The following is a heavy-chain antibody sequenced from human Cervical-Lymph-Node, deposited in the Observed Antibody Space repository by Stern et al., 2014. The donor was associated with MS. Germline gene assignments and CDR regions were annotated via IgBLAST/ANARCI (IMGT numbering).Heavy chain of an antibody. CDR1: GFTFSNYW. CDR2: MNSGGSST. D-gene: IGHD2-15*01. J-gene: IGHJ6*02. V-gene: IGHV3-74*02. CDR3: ARSSGASGDAMDV. Sequence: EVQLVESGGGLLQPGGSLRLSCGASGFTFSNYWMHWVRQGPGKGLVWVSRMNSGGSSTSYTDSVRGRFTISRDNAKNTVDLQMTSLRAEDTAVYYCARSSGASGDAMDVWGQGTTVTVSS.